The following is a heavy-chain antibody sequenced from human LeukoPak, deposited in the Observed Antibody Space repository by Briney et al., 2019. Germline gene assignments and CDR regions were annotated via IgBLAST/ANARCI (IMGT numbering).Heavy chain of an antibody. CDR1: GGSISSGSYY. CDR2: IFASGSS. D-gene: IGHD5-12*01. Sequence: PSETLSLTCTVSGGSISSGSYYWSWIRQPAGKGLVWIGRIFASGSSNYHPSLKSRVTISVDSSKNQFSLKLTSVTAADTAVYYCARDSRGGYYFFDYWGQGTLVVFSS. CDR3: ARDSRGGYYFFDY. V-gene: IGHV4-61*02. J-gene: IGHJ4*02.